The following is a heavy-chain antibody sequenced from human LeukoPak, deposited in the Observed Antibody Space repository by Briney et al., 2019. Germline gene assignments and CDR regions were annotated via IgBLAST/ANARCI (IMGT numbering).Heavy chain of an antibody. J-gene: IGHJ3*02. V-gene: IGHV3-30*14. CDR1: GFTFSSYA. Sequence: GGSLRLSCAASGFTFSSYAMHWVRQAPGKGLEWVAVISYDGSNKYYADSVKGRFTISRDNSKNTLYLQMNSLRAEDTAVYYCARDLAVAGDDAFDIWGQGTMVTVSS. CDR2: ISYDGSNK. D-gene: IGHD6-19*01. CDR3: ARDLAVAGDDAFDI.